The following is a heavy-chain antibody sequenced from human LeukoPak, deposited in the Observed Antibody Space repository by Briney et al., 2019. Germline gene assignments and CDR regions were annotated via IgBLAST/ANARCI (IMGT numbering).Heavy chain of an antibody. CDR3: ARGVEVVAAANNWFDP. V-gene: IGHV3-11*04. D-gene: IGHD2-2*01. CDR1: GFTFSDYY. Sequence: GGSLRLSCAASGFTFSDYYMSWIRQAPGKGLEWVSYISSSGSTIYYAGSVKGRFTISRDNARNSLYLQMNSLRAEDTAVYYCARGVEVVAAANNWFDPWGQGNLVTVSS. J-gene: IGHJ5*02. CDR2: ISSSGSTI.